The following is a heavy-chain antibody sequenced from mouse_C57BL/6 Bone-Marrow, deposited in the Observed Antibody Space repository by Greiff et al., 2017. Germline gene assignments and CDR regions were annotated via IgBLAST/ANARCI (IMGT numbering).Heavy chain of an antibody. J-gene: IGHJ2*01. V-gene: IGHV1-63*01. CDR3: ARSGSGYNFDY. CDR1: GYTFTNYW. CDR2: IYTGGGYT. D-gene: IGHD3-2*02. Sequence: VQLQQSGAELVRPGTSVKMSCKASGYTFTNYWIGWAKQRPGHGLEWIGDIYTGGGYTNYNEKFKGKAKLTADKSSSTAYMQFSSLTSEDSAIYYCARSGSGYNFDYWGQGTTLTVSS.